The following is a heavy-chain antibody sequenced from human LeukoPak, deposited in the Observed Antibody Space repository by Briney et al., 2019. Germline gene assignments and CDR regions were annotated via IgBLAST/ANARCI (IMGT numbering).Heavy chain of an antibody. CDR3: ARSHVVPAAILDY. CDR2: INHSGST. CDR1: GGSFSGYY. Sequence: SETLSLTCAVYGGSFSGYYWSWIRQPPGKGLEWIGEINHSGSTNYNPSLKSRVTISVDTSKNQFSLKLSSVTAADTAVYYCARSHVVPAAILDYWGREPWSPSPQ. J-gene: IGHJ4*02. V-gene: IGHV4-34*01. D-gene: IGHD2-2*01.